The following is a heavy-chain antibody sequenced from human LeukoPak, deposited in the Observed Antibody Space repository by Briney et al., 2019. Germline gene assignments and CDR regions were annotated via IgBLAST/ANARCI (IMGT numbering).Heavy chain of an antibody. CDR1: GFTFSSYG. D-gene: IGHD6-13*01. Sequence: GRSLRLSCAASGFTFSSYGMHWVRQAPGKGLEWVAVIWYDGSNKYYADSVKGRFTISRDNSKNTLYLQMNSLRAEDTAVHYCARGAAAGPHFDYWGQGTLVTVSS. CDR2: IWYDGSNK. V-gene: IGHV3-33*01. J-gene: IGHJ4*02. CDR3: ARGAAAGPHFDY.